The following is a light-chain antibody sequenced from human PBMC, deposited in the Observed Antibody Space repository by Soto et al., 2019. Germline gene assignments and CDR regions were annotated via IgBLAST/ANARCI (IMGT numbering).Light chain of an antibody. CDR3: HQRQSWPRT. V-gene: IGKV3-11*01. J-gene: IGKJ1*01. Sequence: EIVLTQSPATLSSFPGDRVTLSCRASQYINTRLAWYQHRPGQAPRLLIYQTSLRAAGIPARFSASGSGTDFTLTISDVQPEDFALYYCHQRQSWPRTFDQGT. CDR1: QYINTR. CDR2: QTS.